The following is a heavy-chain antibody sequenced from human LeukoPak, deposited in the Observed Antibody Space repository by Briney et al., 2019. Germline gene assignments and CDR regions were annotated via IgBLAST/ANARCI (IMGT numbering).Heavy chain of an antibody. D-gene: IGHD3-22*01. J-gene: IGHJ4*02. CDR1: GYTFTSYG. CDR2: ISAYNGNT. V-gene: IGHV1-18*01. Sequence: ASVKVSCKASGYTFTSYGISWVRQAPGQGLEWMGWISAYNGNTNYAQKLQGRVTMTTDTSTSTAYMELRSLRSDDTAVYYCARGQVYYYDSSGYLDYWGQGTLVTVSS. CDR3: ARGQVYYYDSSGYLDY.